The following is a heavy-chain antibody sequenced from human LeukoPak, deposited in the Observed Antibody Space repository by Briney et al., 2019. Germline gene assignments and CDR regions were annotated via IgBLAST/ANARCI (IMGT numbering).Heavy chain of an antibody. CDR2: IVVGSGNT. J-gene: IGHJ3*02. Sequence: SVKPSCKPSRFTSTTSAMQWVRHTREQRAEWIGWIVVGSGNTNYAQKFQDRVTITRDKSTGTAYMELSRLRSDDTAVYYCAAELEMATDAFDIWGQGTMVTVSS. D-gene: IGHD5-24*01. V-gene: IGHV1-58*02. CDR1: RFTSTTSA. CDR3: AAELEMATDAFDI.